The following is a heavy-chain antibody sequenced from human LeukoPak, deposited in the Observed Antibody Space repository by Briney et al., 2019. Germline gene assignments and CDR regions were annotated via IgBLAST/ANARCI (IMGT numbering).Heavy chain of an antibody. D-gene: IGHD2-21*02. V-gene: IGHV3-7*01. CDR1: GFTFSRYW. Sequence: PGESLRLSCAAAGFTFSRYWMSWVRQATGKGLECVAKIKEDGSEAHYVDSVKGRFTISRDNAKNSLYLQMNSLRAEDTAVYYCARHCDLVVVTAIFDYWGQGTLVTVSS. CDR2: IKEDGSEA. J-gene: IGHJ4*02. CDR3: ARHCDLVVVTAIFDY.